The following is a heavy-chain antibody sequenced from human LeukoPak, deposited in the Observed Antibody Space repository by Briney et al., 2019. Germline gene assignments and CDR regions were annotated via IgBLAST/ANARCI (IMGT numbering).Heavy chain of an antibody. D-gene: IGHD2-21*02. CDR3: ARGDLGPRAFDI. Sequence: GGSLRLSCAASGFTFSGYWLHWVRQAPGKGLVWVSRINTDGSRTNYADSVKGRFTISRDNSKNTLYLQMNSLRAEDTAVYYCARGDLGPRAFDIWGQGTMVTVSS. CDR2: INTDGSRT. J-gene: IGHJ3*02. CDR1: GFTFSGYW. V-gene: IGHV3-74*01.